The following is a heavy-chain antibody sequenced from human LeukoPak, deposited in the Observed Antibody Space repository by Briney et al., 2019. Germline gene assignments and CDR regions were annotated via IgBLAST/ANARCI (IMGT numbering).Heavy chain of an antibody. CDR2: IVVGRGNT. J-gene: IGHJ4*02. D-gene: IGHD3-3*01. Sequence: VASVTVSCKASGFTFTSSAMQWVGQARGQRREWIGWIVVGRGNTNYAQKFQERVTITRDISTSTAYMELSSLRSEDTAVYYCAATYDFWSGDAYYFDYWGQGTLVTVSS. CDR1: GFTFTSSA. CDR3: AATYDFWSGDAYYFDY. V-gene: IGHV1-58*02.